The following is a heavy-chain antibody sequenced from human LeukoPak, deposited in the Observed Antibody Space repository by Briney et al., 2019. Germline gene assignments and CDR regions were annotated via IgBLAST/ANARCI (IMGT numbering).Heavy chain of an antibody. J-gene: IGHJ4*02. CDR1: GFTFSSYG. V-gene: IGHV3-33*06. CDR3: AKELLAAAGTEYYFDY. Sequence: GRSLRLSCAASGFTFSSYGMHWVRQAPGKWLEWVAVIWYDGSNKYYADSVKGRFTISRDNSKNTLYLQMNSLRAEDTAVYYCAKELLAAAGTEYYFDYWGQGTLVTVSS. D-gene: IGHD6-13*01. CDR2: IWYDGSNK.